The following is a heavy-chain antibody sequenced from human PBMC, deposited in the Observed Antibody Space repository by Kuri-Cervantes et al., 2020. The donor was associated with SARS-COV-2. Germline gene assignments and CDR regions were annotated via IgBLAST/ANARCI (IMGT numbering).Heavy chain of an antibody. Sequence: ESLKISCAVYGGSFSGYYWSWIRQPPGKGLEWIGEINHSGSTNYNPSLKSRVTISVDTSKNQFSLKLSSVTAADTAVYYCARWRGSVYFDYWGQGTLVTVSS. CDR3: ARWRGSVYFDY. D-gene: IGHD3-3*01. J-gene: IGHJ4*02. CDR2: INHSGST. V-gene: IGHV4-34*01. CDR1: GGSFSGYY.